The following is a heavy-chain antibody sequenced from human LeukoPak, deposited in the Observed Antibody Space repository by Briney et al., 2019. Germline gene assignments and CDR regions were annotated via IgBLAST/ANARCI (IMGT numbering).Heavy chain of an antibody. CDR2: INPNSGGT. CDR1: GYTFTGYH. V-gene: IGHV1-2*02. CDR3: ATLLADQPHGDY. Sequence: GASVKVSCKGSGYTFTGYHMHWVRQAPGQGLEWMGWINPNSGGTNYAQKFQGRVTMTRDTSISTAYMELNRLKSDDTAVYYCATLLADQPHGDYWGQGTPVTVSS. J-gene: IGHJ4*02. D-gene: IGHD6-13*01.